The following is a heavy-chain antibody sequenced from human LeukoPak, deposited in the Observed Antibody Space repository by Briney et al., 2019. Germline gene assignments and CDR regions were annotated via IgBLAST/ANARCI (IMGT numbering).Heavy chain of an antibody. CDR1: GGSFSDYY. D-gene: IGHD3-22*01. CDR3: ARASQSSGYYFGPWGY. J-gene: IGHJ4*02. V-gene: IGHV4-34*01. CDR2: INHRGTT. Sequence: SETLSLTRAVNGGSFSDYYWSWIRQAPGKGLEWIGDINHRGTTNYNPSLKSRVTISVDTSKIQLSLKLTSVTAADSAVYYCARASQSSGYYFGPWGYWGQGTLVTVSS.